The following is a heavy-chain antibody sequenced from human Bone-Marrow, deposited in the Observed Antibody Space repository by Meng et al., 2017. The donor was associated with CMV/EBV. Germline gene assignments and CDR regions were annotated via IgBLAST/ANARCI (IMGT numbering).Heavy chain of an antibody. CDR3: ARGGKYRSSPHDT. Sequence: SETLSLTGTVSGGSISSYYWSWIRQPPGKGLEWIGYIYYSGSTNYNPSLKSRVTISVETSKNQFSLRLSSVTAAGTAGYYCARGGKYRSSPHDTWGQGTRVTCSS. CDR2: IYYSGST. V-gene: IGHV4-59*01. D-gene: IGHD6-6*01. CDR1: GGSISSYY. J-gene: IGHJ5*02.